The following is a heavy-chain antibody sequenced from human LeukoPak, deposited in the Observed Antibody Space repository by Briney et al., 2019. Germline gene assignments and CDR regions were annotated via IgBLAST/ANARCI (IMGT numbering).Heavy chain of an antibody. CDR1: GFSFSTYG. CDR3: AKAESLYYYYGMGV. J-gene: IGHJ6*02. CDR2: LSYDGSNE. V-gene: IGHV3-30*18. Sequence: GGSLRLSCAASGFSFSTYGMHWVRQAPGKGLEWVAVLSYDGSNEYYTDSVKGRFTISRDNSKNTLYLQMNSLRAEDTAVYYCAKAESLYYYYGMGVWGQGTTVTVSS.